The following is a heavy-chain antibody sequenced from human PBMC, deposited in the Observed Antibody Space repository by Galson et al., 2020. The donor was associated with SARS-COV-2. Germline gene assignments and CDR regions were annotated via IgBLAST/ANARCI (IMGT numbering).Heavy chain of an antibody. CDR3: AKDRSTVGDGFDV. CDR2: ISWISNSI. V-gene: IGHV3-9*01. J-gene: IGHJ3*01. Sequence: GGSLRLSCAASGFSFDDYAMHWVRQAPGKGLEWVARISWISNSIDYVDSVRGRFTISRDNAKNSLYLEMNSLRPEDTALYYCAKDRSTVGDGFDVWGQGTMVTVSS. CDR1: GFSFDDYA. D-gene: IGHD4-17*01.